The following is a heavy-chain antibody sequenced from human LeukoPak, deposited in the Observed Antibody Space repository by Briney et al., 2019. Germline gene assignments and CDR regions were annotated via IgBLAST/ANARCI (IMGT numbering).Heavy chain of an antibody. Sequence: GGSLRLSCAASGFTFSSYGMHWVRQAPGKGLEWVSAISGSGGSTYYADSVKGRFTISRDNSKNTLYLQMNSLRAEDTAVYYCAKESEGPYCSGGSCYFDYWGQGTLVTVSS. CDR3: AKESEGPYCSGGSCYFDY. D-gene: IGHD2-15*01. CDR1: GFTFSSYG. J-gene: IGHJ4*02. CDR2: ISGSGGST. V-gene: IGHV3-23*01.